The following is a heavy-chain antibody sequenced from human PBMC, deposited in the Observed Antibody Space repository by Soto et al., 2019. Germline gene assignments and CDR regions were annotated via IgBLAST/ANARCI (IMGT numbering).Heavy chain of an antibody. CDR2: IKQNGSEK. CDR1: GFTFSSYW. CDR3: AREGELRFLEWWGYFDY. Sequence: EVQLVESGGGLVQPGGSLRLSCAASGFTFSSYWMSWVRQAPGKGLEWVANIKQNGSEKYYVDSVKGRFTISRDNAKNSLYLQMNSLRAEDTAVYYCAREGELRFLEWWGYFDYWGQGTLVTVSS. V-gene: IGHV3-7*01. J-gene: IGHJ4*02. D-gene: IGHD3-3*01.